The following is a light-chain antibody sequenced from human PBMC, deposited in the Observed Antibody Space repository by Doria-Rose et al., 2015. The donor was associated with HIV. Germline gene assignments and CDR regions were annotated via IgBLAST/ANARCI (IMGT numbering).Light chain of an antibody. J-gene: IGKJ5*01. CDR2: DAA. CDR3: QQYGTSRGA. CDR1: QRVKSSY. V-gene: IGKV3-20*01. Sequence: LTQSPGTLSLSPGERATLSCRASQRVKSSYLAWYQHKPGQAPRLLIYDAATRATSIPDRFSGSGSGTDFTLTISRLEPEDVAVYYCQQYGTSRGAFGQGTRLEIK.